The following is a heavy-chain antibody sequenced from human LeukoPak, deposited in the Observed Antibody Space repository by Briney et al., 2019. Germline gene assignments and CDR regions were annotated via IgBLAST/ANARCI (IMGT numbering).Heavy chain of an antibody. D-gene: IGHD1-1*01. V-gene: IGHV4-59*01. CDR3: ARYLTGTATFDY. CDR2: IYYSGST. Sequence: SETLSLTCTVPGGSISSYYWSWIRQPPGQGLEWIGYIYYSGSTNYNLSLRSRVTISVDTSKNQFSLKLSSVTAADTAMYYCARYLTGTATFDYWGQGTLVTVSA. J-gene: IGHJ4*02. CDR1: GGSISSYY.